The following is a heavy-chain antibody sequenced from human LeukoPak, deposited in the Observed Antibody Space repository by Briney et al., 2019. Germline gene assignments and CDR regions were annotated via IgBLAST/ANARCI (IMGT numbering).Heavy chain of an antibody. CDR1: GHTFTTYY. J-gene: IGHJ5*02. D-gene: IGHD1-14*01. CDR2: INPSGDGT. V-gene: IGHV1-46*01. Sequence: GASVKVSCKASGHTFTTYYVHLVRQAPGQGLEWMGVINPSGDGTNYPQRFQGRVTLTRDTSTSTVYMELSSLRSEDTAIYYCAKETPNTGWFAPWGQGTLVTVPS. CDR3: AKETPNTGWFAP.